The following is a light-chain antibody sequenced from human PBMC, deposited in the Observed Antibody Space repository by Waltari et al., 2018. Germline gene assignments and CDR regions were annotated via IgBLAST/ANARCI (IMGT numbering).Light chain of an antibody. V-gene: IGLV1-44*01. J-gene: IGLJ6*01. CDR3: ATWDDSLSGRV. CDR1: TSNIGTNT. CDR2: ANY. Sequence: QSVLTQPPSTSGTPGQRVTISCSGSTSNIGTNTVTWYQLLPGTAPKTVIFANYHRASGVPDRFSASKSGTSASLVISELQSEDEADYFCATWDDSLSGRVFGSGTKVTVL.